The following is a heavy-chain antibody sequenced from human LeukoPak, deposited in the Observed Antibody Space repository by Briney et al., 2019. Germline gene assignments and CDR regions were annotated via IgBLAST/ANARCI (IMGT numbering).Heavy chain of an antibody. CDR3: ARGHKLRYCSSTSCYRNFDY. V-gene: IGHV1-69*01. CDR2: IIPIFGTA. CDR1: GGTFSSYA. Sequence: SVKVSCKASGGTFSSYAISWVRQAPGQGLEWMGGIIPIFGTANYAQKFQGRVTITADEFTSTAYMELSSLRSKDTAVYYCARGHKLRYCSSTSCYRNFDYWGQGTLVTVSS. J-gene: IGHJ4*02. D-gene: IGHD2-2*01.